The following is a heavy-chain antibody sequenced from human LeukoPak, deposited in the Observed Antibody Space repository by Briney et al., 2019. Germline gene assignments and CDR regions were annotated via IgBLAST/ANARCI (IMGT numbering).Heavy chain of an antibody. Sequence: GGSLRLSCAASGFTFSSYGMHWVRQAPGKGLEWVAVIWYDGSNKYYADSVKGRFTISRDNSKNTLYLQMNSLRAEDTAVYYCAKEVGATTRKWFDPWGQGTLVTVSS. J-gene: IGHJ5*02. D-gene: IGHD1-26*01. CDR1: GFTFSSYG. CDR3: AKEVGATTRKWFDP. CDR2: IWYDGSNK. V-gene: IGHV3-33*06.